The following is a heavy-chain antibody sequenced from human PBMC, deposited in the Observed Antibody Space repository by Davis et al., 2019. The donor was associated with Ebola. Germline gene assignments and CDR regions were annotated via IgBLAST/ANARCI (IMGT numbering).Heavy chain of an antibody. CDR3: TREGVGSRWRSGVYFDY. Sequence: GESLKISCAASGFTFSSYAMTWVRQAPGKGLEWVSSISGNGINTYYADSVKGRFTISRDNSKNTLYLQMNSLKTEDTAVYYCTREGVGSRWRSGVYFDYWGQGTLVTVSS. CDR1: GFTFSSYA. J-gene: IGHJ4*02. CDR2: ISGNGINT. D-gene: IGHD6-13*01. V-gene: IGHV3-23*01.